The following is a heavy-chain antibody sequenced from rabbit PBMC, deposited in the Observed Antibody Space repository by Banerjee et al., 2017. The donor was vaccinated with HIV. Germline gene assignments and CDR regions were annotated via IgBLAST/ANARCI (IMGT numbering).Heavy chain of an antibody. CDR1: GFDFSSNW. Sequence: QEQLVESGGGLVQPEGSLTLTCKASGFDFSSNWMNWVRQAPGKGLEWIGCIYAGSSGSTYYAGWAKGRFTISKTSSTTVTLQMTSLTAADTATYFCARGDTNNAYGHKLRGQGTLVTVS. CDR2: IYAGSSGST. D-gene: IGHD6-1*01. J-gene: IGHJ4*01. V-gene: IGHV1S45*01. CDR3: ARGDTNNAYGHKL.